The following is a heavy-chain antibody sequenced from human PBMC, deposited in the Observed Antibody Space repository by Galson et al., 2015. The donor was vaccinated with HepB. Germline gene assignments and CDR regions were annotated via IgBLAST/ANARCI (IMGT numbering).Heavy chain of an antibody. CDR2: IYTSGST. D-gene: IGHD6-19*01. Sequence: SWIRQPAGKGLEWIGRIYTSGSTNYNPSLKSRVTISVDTSKNQFSLKLSSVTAADTAVYYCAREGFSSGWINYYGMDVWGQGTTVTVSS. CDR3: AREGFSSGWINYYGMDV. J-gene: IGHJ6*02. V-gene: IGHV4-61*02.